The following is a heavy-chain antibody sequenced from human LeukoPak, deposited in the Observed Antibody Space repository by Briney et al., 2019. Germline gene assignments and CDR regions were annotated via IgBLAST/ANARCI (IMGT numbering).Heavy chain of an antibody. Sequence: PGGSLRLSCAASGFAFSSYSMNWVRQAPGKGLEWVSYISSSSSTIYYADSVKGRFTISRDNAKNSLYLQMNSLRAGDTAVYYCARDYCSGGSCYPFGWFDPWGQGTLVTVSS. D-gene: IGHD2-15*01. CDR1: GFAFSSYS. CDR3: ARDYCSGGSCYPFGWFDP. V-gene: IGHV3-48*01. J-gene: IGHJ5*02. CDR2: ISSSSSTI.